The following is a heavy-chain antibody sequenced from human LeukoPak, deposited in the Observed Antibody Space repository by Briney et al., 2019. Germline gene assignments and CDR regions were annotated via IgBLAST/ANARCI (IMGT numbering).Heavy chain of an antibody. Sequence: GGSLRLSCAASGFTFSSYSMNWVRQAPGKGLEWVSAISGSGGSTYYADSVKGRFTISRDNAKNSLYLQMNSLRAEDTAVYYCAKDAGGYYGSGSYYLSYYYMDVWGKGTTVTISS. CDR1: GFTFSSYS. V-gene: IGHV3-21*04. D-gene: IGHD3-10*01. CDR2: ISGSGGST. CDR3: AKDAGGYYGSGSYYLSYYYMDV. J-gene: IGHJ6*03.